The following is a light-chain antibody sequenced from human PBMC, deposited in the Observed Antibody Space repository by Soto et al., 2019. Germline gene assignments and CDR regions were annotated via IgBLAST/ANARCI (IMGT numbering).Light chain of an antibody. CDR3: QAWDISTVV. J-gene: IGLJ2*01. V-gene: IGLV3-1*01. CDR2: QDT. CDR1: KLGDKY. Sequence: SYELTQPLSVSVSPGQTASITCSGDKLGDKYASWYQQKPGQSPVLVMYQDTKRPSGIPERFSGSNSGNTATLTISGTQAMDEADYYCQAWDISTVVFGGGTKLTVL.